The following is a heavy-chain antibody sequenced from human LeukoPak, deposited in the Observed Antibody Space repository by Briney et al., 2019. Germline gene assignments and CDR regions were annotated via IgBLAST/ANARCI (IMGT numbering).Heavy chain of an antibody. V-gene: IGHV3-74*01. CDR3: EGRATGPPEY. CDR1: GFTFSRYW. Sequence: GGSLRLSCAASGFTFSRYWMHWGPQAPGKGLVWVSRIDSDGSNRDYADPVKGRFTISRDNAKNTVYLQMNSLRDEDTAVYYCEGRATGPPEYWGQGRLVTVSS. CDR2: IDSDGSNR. J-gene: IGHJ4*02. D-gene: IGHD3-9*01.